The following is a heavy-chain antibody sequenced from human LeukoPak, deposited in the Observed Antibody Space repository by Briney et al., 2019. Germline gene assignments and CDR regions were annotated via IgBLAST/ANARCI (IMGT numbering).Heavy chain of an antibody. CDR3: VRGVGVSRFNYLDP. V-gene: IGHV3-33*08. D-gene: IGHD1-7*01. J-gene: IGHJ5*02. CDR2: IWYDASNK. CDR1: GFTFSSYG. Sequence: GGSLRLSCAASGFTFSSYGMHWVRQAPGKGLEWVAVIWYDASNKYYVDSVKGRFTISRDNSKNTLYLQMNSLRDDDTAVYYCVRGVGVSRFNYLDPWGQGTLVIVSS.